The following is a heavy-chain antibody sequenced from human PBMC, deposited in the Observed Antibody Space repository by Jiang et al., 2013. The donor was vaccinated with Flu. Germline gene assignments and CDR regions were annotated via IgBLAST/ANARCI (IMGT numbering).Heavy chain of an antibody. Sequence: VQLLESGGGLVQPGGSLRLSCAASGFRFSSYVMGWVRQAPGKGLECASLISGRGDSTHYGDSVKGRFTISRDNSNNTLYLQLNSLRVDDTAVYYCVKGGWELQSDFQFWGQGTRVAVSS. CDR3: VKGGWELQSDFQF. D-gene: IGHD1-7*01. CDR1: GFRFSSYV. CDR2: ISGRGDST. J-gene: IGHJ4*02. V-gene: IGHV3-23*01.